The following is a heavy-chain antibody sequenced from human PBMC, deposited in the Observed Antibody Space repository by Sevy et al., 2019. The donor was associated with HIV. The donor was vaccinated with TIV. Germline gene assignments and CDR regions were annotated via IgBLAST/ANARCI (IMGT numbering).Heavy chain of an antibody. CDR1: GGSFSGYY. CDR3: ARGPAARDFWSGYSHRWFDP. CDR2: INHSGNT. V-gene: IGHV4-34*01. Sequence: SDTLSLTCAVFGGSFSGYYWSFIRQPPGKGLEWIGEINHSGNTNYNPSLKSRITISVDTSKNQLSLTLRYVTAADTAVYYCARGPAARDFWSGYSHRWFDPWGQGTLVTVSS. D-gene: IGHD3-3*01. J-gene: IGHJ5*02.